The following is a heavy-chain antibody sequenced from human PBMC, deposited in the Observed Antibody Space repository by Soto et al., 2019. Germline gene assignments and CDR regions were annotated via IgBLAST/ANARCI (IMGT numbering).Heavy chain of an antibody. CDR3: AREFTIFGFYYYGMDV. V-gene: IGHV7-4-1*01. CDR2: INTNTGNP. J-gene: IGHJ6*02. Sequence: SVKVSCKASGYTFTSYAMNWVRQAPGQGLEWMGWINTNTGNPTYAQGFTGRFVFSLDTSVSTAYLQICSLKAEDTAVYYCAREFTIFGFYYYGMDVWGRGTTVTVPS. D-gene: IGHD3-3*01. CDR1: GYTFTSYA.